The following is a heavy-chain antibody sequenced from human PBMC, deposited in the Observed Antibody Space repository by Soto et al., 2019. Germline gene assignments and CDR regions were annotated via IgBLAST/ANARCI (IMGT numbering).Heavy chain of an antibody. V-gene: IGHV1-69*02. D-gene: IGHD2-2*01. CDR3: ARGSDCSSTSCHRYYYMDV. J-gene: IGHJ6*03. CDR2: IIPILGIA. CDR1: GGTFSSYT. Sequence: SVKVSCKASGGTFSSYTISWVRQAPGQGLEWMGRIIPILGIANYAQKFQGRVTITADKSTSTAYMELSSLRSEDTAVYYCARGSDCSSTSCHRYYYMDVWGKGTTVTVSS.